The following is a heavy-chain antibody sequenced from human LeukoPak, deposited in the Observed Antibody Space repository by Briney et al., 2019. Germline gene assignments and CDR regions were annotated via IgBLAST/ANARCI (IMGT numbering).Heavy chain of an antibody. CDR1: GFTFDDYA. J-gene: IGHJ2*01. Sequence: GGSLRLSCAASGFTFDDYAMHWVRQAPGKGLEWVSHISTSGGSTVYADSVKGRFTISRDNSKSTLYLQMNSLRAEDTAVYYCAKDGPSVTGTGWYFDLWGRGTLVAVSS. V-gene: IGHV3-23*01. CDR3: AKDGPSVTGTGWYFDL. CDR2: ISTSGGST. D-gene: IGHD6-19*01.